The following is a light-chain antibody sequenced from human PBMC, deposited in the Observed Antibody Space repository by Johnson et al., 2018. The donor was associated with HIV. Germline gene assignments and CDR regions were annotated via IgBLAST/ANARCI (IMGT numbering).Light chain of an antibody. CDR2: DNN. J-gene: IGLJ1*01. Sequence: QSVLTQPPSVSAAPGQKVTISCSGSSSNIGDNYVSWYQQLPGTAPKLLIYDNNNRPSGIPDRFSGSKSGTSATLGITGLQTGDEADYYCGTWDSSLNAYVFGAATKVAVL. V-gene: IGLV1-51*01. CDR3: GTWDSSLNAYV. CDR1: SSNIGDNY.